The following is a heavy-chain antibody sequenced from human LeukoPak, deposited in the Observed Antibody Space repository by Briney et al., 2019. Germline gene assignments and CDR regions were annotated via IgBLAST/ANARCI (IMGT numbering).Heavy chain of an antibody. Sequence: GGSLGLSCAASGFTFSGSAMHWVRQASGKGLEWVGRIRSKANSYATAYAASVKGRFIISRDDSKNTAYLQMNSLKTEDTAVYYCTSSRVGAINFDYWGQGTLVTVSS. D-gene: IGHD1-26*01. J-gene: IGHJ4*02. V-gene: IGHV3-73*01. CDR2: IRSKANSYAT. CDR3: TSSRVGAINFDY. CDR1: GFTFSGSA.